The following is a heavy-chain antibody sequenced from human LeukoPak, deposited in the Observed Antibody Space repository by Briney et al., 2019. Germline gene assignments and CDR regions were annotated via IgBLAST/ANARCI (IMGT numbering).Heavy chain of an antibody. V-gene: IGHV3-23*01. Sequence: GGSLRLSCAASGFTFSSYWMSWVRQAPGKGLEWVSAISGSGGSTYYADSVKGRFTISRDNSKNTLYLQMNSLRAEDTAVYYCAKDASPATARISLDYWGQGTLVTVSS. J-gene: IGHJ4*02. CDR2: ISGSGGST. CDR3: AKDASPATARISLDY. CDR1: GFTFSSYW. D-gene: IGHD2-21*02.